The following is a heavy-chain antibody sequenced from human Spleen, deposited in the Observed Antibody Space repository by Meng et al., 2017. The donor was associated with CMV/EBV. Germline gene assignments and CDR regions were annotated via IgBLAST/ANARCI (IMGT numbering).Heavy chain of an antibody. V-gene: IGHV3-49*04. Sequence: GESLKISCTASGFTFGDYAMSWVRQAPGKGLEWVGFLRSKAYGGTTEYAASVKGRFTISRDDSKSIAYLQMNSLRAEDTAVYYCARDRRLQLYGMDVWGQGTSVTVSS. CDR3: ARDRRLQLYGMDV. J-gene: IGHJ6*02. CDR2: LRSKAYGGTT. D-gene: IGHD5-18*01. CDR1: GFTFGDYA.